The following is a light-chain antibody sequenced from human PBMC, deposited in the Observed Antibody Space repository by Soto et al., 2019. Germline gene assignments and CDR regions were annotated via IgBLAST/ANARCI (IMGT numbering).Light chain of an antibody. Sequence: DIPMTQSPSTLSASVGDRVTITCRASQSISKWLAWYQQKPGKAPNLLIFDASNLESGVPSRFSGSGSGTEFTLTITSLQPDDFATYYCQQYNSSSLYTFGQGTKLEIK. CDR3: QQYNSSSLYT. J-gene: IGKJ2*01. V-gene: IGKV1-5*01. CDR1: QSISKW. CDR2: DAS.